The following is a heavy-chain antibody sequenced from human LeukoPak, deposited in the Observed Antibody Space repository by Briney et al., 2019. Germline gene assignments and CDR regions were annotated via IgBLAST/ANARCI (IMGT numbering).Heavy chain of an antibody. CDR2: IYYSGST. J-gene: IGHJ4*02. Sequence: NPSETLSLTCTVSGGSISSSSYYWGWIRQPPGKGLEWIGSIYYSGSTYYNPSLKSRVTISVDTSKNQFSLKLSSVTAADTAVYYCARVAVITGTWIDYWGQGTLVTVSS. CDR3: ARVAVITGTWIDY. D-gene: IGHD1-20*01. V-gene: IGHV4-39*07. CDR1: GGSISSSSYY.